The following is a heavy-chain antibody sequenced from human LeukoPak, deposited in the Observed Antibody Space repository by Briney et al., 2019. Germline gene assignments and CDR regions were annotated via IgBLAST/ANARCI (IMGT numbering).Heavy chain of an antibody. CDR2: IYTSGST. D-gene: IGHD6-13*01. Sequence: SETLSLTCTVSGGSISSSSYYWSWIRQPAGKGLEWIGRIYTSGSTNYNPSLKSRVTMSVDTSKNQFSLKLSSVTAADTAVYYCARESSSWYDYFDYWGQGTLVTVSS. CDR3: ARESSSWYDYFDY. J-gene: IGHJ4*02. V-gene: IGHV4-61*02. CDR1: GGSISSSSYY.